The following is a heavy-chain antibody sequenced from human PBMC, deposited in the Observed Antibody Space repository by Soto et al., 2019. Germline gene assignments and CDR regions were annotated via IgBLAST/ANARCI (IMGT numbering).Heavy chain of an antibody. Sequence: PAGSLRLSYAAAGFTFSSHGMHWVRQAPGKGLEWVAVISYDGSNKYYADSVKGRFTISRDNSKNTLYLQMNSLRAEDTAVYYCAKDGLAGLWFGESTYYYYYMDVWGKGTTVTVSS. CDR1: GFTFSSHG. CDR2: ISYDGSNK. J-gene: IGHJ6*03. D-gene: IGHD3-10*01. V-gene: IGHV3-30*18. CDR3: AKDGLAGLWFGESTYYYYYMDV.